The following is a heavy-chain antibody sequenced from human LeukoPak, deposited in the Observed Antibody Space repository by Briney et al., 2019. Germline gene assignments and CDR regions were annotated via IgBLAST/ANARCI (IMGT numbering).Heavy chain of an antibody. CDR2: ISSSGSTM. J-gene: IGHJ4*02. CDR3: ASGAAAPH. CDR1: GFTFSSYS. D-gene: IGHD6-13*01. V-gene: IGHV3-48*04. Sequence: PGGSLRLSCVASGFTFSSYSMNWVRQAPGKGLEWVSYISSSGSTMYYADSVKGRFTISRDNAKNSLYIQMNSLTAEDTAVYYCASGAAAPHWGQGTLVTVSS.